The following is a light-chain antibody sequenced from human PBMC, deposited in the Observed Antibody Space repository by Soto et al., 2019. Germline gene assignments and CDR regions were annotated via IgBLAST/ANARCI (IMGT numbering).Light chain of an antibody. CDR2: EVT. V-gene: IGLV2-8*01. CDR3: SSYADSISVL. Sequence: QSVLTQPPSASGSPGQSVTISCTGTSSDVGAYNYVSWYQQHPGKAPKLMIYEVTKRPSGVPDRLSGSKSGNTASLTVSGLQAEDEADYYCSSYADSISVLFGGGTKLTVL. CDR1: SSDVGAYNY. J-gene: IGLJ3*02.